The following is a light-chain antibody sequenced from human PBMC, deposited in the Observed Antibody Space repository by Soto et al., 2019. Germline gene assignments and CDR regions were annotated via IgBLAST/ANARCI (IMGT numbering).Light chain of an antibody. CDR3: QQYGSSPRT. CDR1: QSVSSGY. V-gene: IGKV3-20*01. Sequence: EIVLTQSPGTLSLSPGERASLSCRASQSVSSGYLAWYQQKPGQAPRLLIYGASNRATGIPDRFSGSGSGKDFTLTISRLEPEDFAVYYCQQYGSSPRTFGQGTKVEIK. J-gene: IGKJ1*01. CDR2: GAS.